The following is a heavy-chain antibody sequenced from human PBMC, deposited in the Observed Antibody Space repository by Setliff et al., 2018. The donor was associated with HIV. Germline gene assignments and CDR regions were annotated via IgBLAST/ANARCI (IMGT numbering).Heavy chain of an antibody. Sequence: ASVKVSCKASGGTFSSYAISWVRQAPGQGLEWMGGINPDSGGTNYAQKFQGRVTMTRDTSLNTDYMEVRSLRSDDTAVYYCATDLGSHALDPWGQGTLVTVSS. D-gene: IGHD6-13*01. V-gene: IGHV1-2*02. CDR3: ATDLGSHALDP. CDR2: INPDSGGT. J-gene: IGHJ5*02. CDR1: GGTFSSYA.